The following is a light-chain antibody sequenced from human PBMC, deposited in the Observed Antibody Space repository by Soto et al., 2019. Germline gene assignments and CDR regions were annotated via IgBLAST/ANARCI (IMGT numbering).Light chain of an antibody. CDR1: QSVSSSY. Sequence: EIVLTQSPDTLSLSPGESATLSCRARQSVSSSYLAWYQQKPGQAPRLLIYGASSRATGIPDRFSGSGSGTDFTLTISRLEPEDFAVFYCQQYDNSITFGQGTRLEIE. CDR2: GAS. V-gene: IGKV3-20*01. CDR3: QQYDNSIT. J-gene: IGKJ5*01.